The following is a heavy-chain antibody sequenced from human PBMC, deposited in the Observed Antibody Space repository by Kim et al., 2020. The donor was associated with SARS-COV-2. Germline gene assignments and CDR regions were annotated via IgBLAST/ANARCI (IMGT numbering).Heavy chain of an antibody. CDR1: GGSISSSSYY. CDR2: IYYSGST. J-gene: IGHJ4*02. Sequence: SETLSLTCTVSGGSISSSSYYWGWIRQPPGKGLEWIGSIYYSGSTYYNPSLKSRVTISVDTSKIQFSLKLSSVTAADTAVYYCARPDGGVIIGIFDYWGQGTLVTVSS. D-gene: IGHD2-21*01. CDR3: ARPDGGVIIGIFDY. V-gene: IGHV4-39*01.